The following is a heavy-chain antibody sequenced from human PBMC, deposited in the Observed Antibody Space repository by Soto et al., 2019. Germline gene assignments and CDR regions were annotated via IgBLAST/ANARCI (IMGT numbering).Heavy chain of an antibody. J-gene: IGHJ4*02. Sequence: GASVKVSCKASRYTFTVYYMHWVRQAPGQGLEWMGWINPKSGGTMYPQKFQGRVTMTWDTSISTAYMALTRLRSDDTAVYYCARDLAKGGGSAGFDYWGQGTPVTVYS. CDR3: ARDLAKGGGSAGFDY. CDR1: RYTFTVYY. D-gene: IGHD2-15*01. V-gene: IGHV1-2*02. CDR2: INPKSGGT.